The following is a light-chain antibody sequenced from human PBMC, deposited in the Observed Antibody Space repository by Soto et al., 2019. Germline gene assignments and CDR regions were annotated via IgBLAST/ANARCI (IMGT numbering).Light chain of an antibody. J-gene: IGLJ1*01. V-gene: IGLV2-14*01. CDR3: SSYTSLL. CDR2: DVS. Sequence: QSVLTQPASVSGSPGQSVTISCTGPSSDVGGYNYVSWYQQHPGKAPKLMIYDVSNRPSGVSNRFSGSKSGNTASLTISGLQAEDEADYYCSSYTSLLFGTGTKVTVL. CDR1: SSDVGGYNY.